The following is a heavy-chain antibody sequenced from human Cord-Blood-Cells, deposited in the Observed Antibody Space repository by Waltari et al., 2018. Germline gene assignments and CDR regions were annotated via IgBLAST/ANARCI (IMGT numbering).Heavy chain of an antibody. CDR1: GYTFTGYY. CDR3: ARTDILTGYYYFDY. Sequence: QVQLVQSGAEVKKPGASVKVSCKASGYTFTGYYMHWVRQAPGQGLEWMGRINPNSGGTNYAKKFQGRVTMTRDTSISTAYMELSRLRSDDTAVYYCARTDILTGYYYFDYWGQGTLVTVSS. V-gene: IGHV1-2*06. J-gene: IGHJ4*02. D-gene: IGHD3-9*01. CDR2: INPNSGGT.